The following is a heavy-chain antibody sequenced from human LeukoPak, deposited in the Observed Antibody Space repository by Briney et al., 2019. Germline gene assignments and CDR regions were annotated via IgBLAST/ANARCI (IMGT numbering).Heavy chain of an antibody. CDR3: AKDRRGYSSSSVVY. Sequence: GGSLRLSCAASGFTFSDYYMSWVRQAPGKGLEWVSGISGSDGSTYYADSVKGRFTISRDNSKNTLYLQMNSLRAEDMAVYYCAKDRRGYSSSSVVYWGQGTLVIVSS. V-gene: IGHV3-23*01. J-gene: IGHJ4*02. D-gene: IGHD6-6*01. CDR1: GFTFSDYY. CDR2: ISGSDGST.